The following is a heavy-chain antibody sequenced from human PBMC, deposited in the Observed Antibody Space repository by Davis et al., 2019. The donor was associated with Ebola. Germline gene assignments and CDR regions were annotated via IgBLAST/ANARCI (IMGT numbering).Heavy chain of an antibody. CDR2: ISGSGGST. D-gene: IGHD3-16*01. J-gene: IGHJ4*02. CDR1: GFTFSSYA. V-gene: IGHV3-23*01. CDR3: ARIGGTHYPFDY. Sequence: GESLKISCAASGFTFSSYAMSWVRQAPGKGLEWVSAISGSGGSTYYADSVKGRFTISRDNSKNTLYLQMNSLRAEDTAVYYCARIGGTHYPFDYWGQGTLVTVSS.